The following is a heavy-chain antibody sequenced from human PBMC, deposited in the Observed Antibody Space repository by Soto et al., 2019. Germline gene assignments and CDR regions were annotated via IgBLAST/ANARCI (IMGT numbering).Heavy chain of an antibody. J-gene: IGHJ6*02. V-gene: IGHV1-46*01. CDR2: INPSGGST. Sequence: ASVKVSCKASGYTFTSYYMHWVRQAPGQGLEWMGIINPSGGSTSYAQKFQGRVTMTRDTSTSTVYMELSSLRSEDTAVYYCARDGCSGGSCYLSSLISYYYYGMDVWGQGTTVTVSS. D-gene: IGHD2-15*01. CDR1: GYTFTSYY. CDR3: ARDGCSGGSCYLSSLISYYYYGMDV.